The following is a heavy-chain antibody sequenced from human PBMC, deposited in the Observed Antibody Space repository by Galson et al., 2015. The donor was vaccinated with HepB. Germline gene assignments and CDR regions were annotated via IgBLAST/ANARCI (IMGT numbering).Heavy chain of an antibody. V-gene: IGHV3-11*01. Sequence: SLRLSCAASGFNFGDYYMSWIRQAPGKGLEWVSYISSSGKTSYYADSVKGRFTISRDNTKNSLYVQMDSLRAEDTAVYFCARLKISYFENNGYHFDYWGQGALVTVSS. J-gene: IGHJ4*02. CDR2: ISSSGKTS. CDR3: ARLKISYFENNGYHFDY. CDR1: GFNFGDYY. D-gene: IGHD3-22*01.